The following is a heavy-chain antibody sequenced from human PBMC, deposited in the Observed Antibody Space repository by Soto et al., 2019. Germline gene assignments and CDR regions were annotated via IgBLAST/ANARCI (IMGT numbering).Heavy chain of an antibody. D-gene: IGHD3-22*01. V-gene: IGHV3-23*01. CDR1: GFTFSSYA. CDR3: AKAFRYYDSSGYPSDY. J-gene: IGHJ4*02. CDR2: ISGSGGST. Sequence: EVQLLESGGGLVQPGGSLRLSCAASGFTFSSYAMSWVRQAPGKGLEWVSAISGSGGSTYYADSVKGRFTISRDNSKNTLYLQMNSLRAEDTAVYYCAKAFRYYDSSGYPSDYWGQGTLVTVSS.